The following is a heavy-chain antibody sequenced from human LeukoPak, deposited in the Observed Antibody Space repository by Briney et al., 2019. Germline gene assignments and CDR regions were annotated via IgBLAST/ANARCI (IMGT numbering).Heavy chain of an antibody. J-gene: IGHJ3*02. V-gene: IGHV1-46*01. D-gene: IGHD1-14*01. CDR2: INPSGGGT. CDR1: GYSFTRYY. Sequence: ASVKVSCKASGYSFTRYYILWVRQDPGQGLEWMAIINPSGGGTSYAQKFQGRVTLTRDTSTSTVYMELSSLRSEDTAVYYCVRMWEPESGGRAFDIWGQGTMVTVSS. CDR3: VRMWEPESGGRAFDI.